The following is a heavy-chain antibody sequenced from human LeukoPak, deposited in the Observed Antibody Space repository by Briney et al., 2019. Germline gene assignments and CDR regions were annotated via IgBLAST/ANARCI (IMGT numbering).Heavy chain of an antibody. D-gene: IGHD3-22*01. CDR2: IIPILGIA. Sequence: ASVKVSCKASGGTFSSYAISRVRQAPGQGLEWMGRIIPILGIANYAQKFQGRVTITADKSTSTAYVELSSLRSEDTAVYYCAKMASYYYDSSDQDYFDYWGQGTLVTVSS. CDR1: GGTFSSYA. J-gene: IGHJ4*02. V-gene: IGHV1-69*04. CDR3: AKMASYYYDSSDQDYFDY.